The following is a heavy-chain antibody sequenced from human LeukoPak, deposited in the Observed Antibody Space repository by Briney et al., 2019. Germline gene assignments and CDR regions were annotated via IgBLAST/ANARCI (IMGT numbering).Heavy chain of an antibody. Sequence: PSVTLSLTCAVYGESFSGYYWSWIRQPPGKGLEWIGEINHSGSTNYNPSLKSRVTISVDTSKNLFSLKLSSVTAADTAVYYCARGGGRYCSSASCHLDYWGQGTLVTVSS. CDR1: GESFSGYY. V-gene: IGHV4-34*01. J-gene: IGHJ4*02. D-gene: IGHD2-2*01. CDR2: INHSGST. CDR3: ARGGGRYCSSASCHLDY.